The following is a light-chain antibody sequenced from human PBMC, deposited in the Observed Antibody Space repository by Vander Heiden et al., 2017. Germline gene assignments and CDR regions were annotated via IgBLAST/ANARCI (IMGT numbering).Light chain of an antibody. CDR1: QSVSRF. CDR2: EAS. CDR3: QQRSNWPLT. Sequence: EIVLTQSTATLSLPPGARATLSCRATQSVSRFLAWYQQKPGQAPRLLNYEASNGATGIPVRFRGSGSGTDIIHTISSLEPEDFAVYYYQQRSNWPLTFGGGTKVEIK. V-gene: IGKV3-11*01. J-gene: IGKJ4*01.